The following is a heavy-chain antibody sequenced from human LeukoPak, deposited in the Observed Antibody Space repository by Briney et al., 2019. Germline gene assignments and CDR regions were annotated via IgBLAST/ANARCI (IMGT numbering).Heavy chain of an antibody. CDR3: ARDRHIAAAVYYYYMDV. CDR1: GYTFTSYI. CDR2: INAYNGNT. Sequence: RASVKVSCKAPGYTFTSYIISWVRQAPGQGLEWMGWINAYNGNTDYAQRVQGRVTMTTDTSTSTAYMEVRSLRSDDTAVYYCARDRHIAAAVYYYYMDVWGKGTPVTVSS. D-gene: IGHD6-13*01. V-gene: IGHV1-18*01. J-gene: IGHJ6*03.